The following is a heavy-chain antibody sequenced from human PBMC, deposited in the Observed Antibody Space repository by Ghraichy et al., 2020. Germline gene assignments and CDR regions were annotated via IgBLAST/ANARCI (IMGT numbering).Heavy chain of an antibody. CDR2: IYYSGST. J-gene: IGHJ4*02. V-gene: IGHV4-39*01. Sequence: SETLSLTCTVSGGSISSSSYYWGWIRQPPGKGLEWIGSIYYSGSTYYNPSLKSRVTISVDTSKNQFSLKLSSVTAADTAVYYCARHPYLRYFDWSTEYYFDYWGQGTLVTVSS. CDR1: GGSISSSSYY. CDR3: ARHPYLRYFDWSTEYYFDY. D-gene: IGHD3-9*01.